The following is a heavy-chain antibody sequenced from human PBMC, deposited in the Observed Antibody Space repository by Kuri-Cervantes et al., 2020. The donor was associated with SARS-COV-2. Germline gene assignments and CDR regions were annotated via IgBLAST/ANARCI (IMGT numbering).Heavy chain of an antibody. CDR1: GITFSSYW. CDR3: ARDDHDWGEGGAFDI. V-gene: IGHV3-7*01. J-gene: IGHJ3*02. D-gene: IGHD7-27*01. Sequence: TLSLTCAGSGITFSSYWMNWVRQAPGKGLEWVANIKQDGSEKYYVDSVKGRFTISRDNAKNSLYLQMNSLRAEDTAVYYCARDDHDWGEGGAFDIWGQGTMVTVSS. CDR2: IKQDGSEK.